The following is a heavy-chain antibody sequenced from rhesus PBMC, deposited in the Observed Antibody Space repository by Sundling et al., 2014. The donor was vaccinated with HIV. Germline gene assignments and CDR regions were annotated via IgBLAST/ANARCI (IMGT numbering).Heavy chain of an antibody. CDR1: GFTSSNYA. J-gene: IGHJ4*01. V-gene: IGHV3-103*01. CDR3: AKGRRSAATTFFDY. D-gene: IGHD4-11*01. CDR2: ISSGGGAT. Sequence: EVQLVESGGGLVQPGGSLRLSCAASGFTSSNYAMFWVRQAPGKGLEWISSISSGGGATYYADSVKGRFTISRDNSKNMLSLEMISLRAEDTAVYFCAKGRRSAATTFFDYWGQGVLVTVSS.